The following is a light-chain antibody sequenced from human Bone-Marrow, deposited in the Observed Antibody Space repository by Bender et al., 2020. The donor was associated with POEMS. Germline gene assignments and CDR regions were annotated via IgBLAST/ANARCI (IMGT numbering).Light chain of an antibody. CDR3: ATWDANLSGPCVV. CDR1: HSNIGISF. V-gene: IGLV1-47*01. J-gene: IGLJ2*01. Sequence: QSVLTQPPSASGTPGQRVTISCSGSHSNIGISFVYWYQQHPGTAPKLLIYEVRKRPSGVPDRFSGSKSGTSASLAISGLRSEDEADYYCATWDANLSGPCVVFGGGTKLTVL. CDR2: EVR.